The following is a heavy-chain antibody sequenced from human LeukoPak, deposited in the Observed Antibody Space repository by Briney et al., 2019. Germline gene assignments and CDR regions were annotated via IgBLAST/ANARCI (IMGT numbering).Heavy chain of an antibody. J-gene: IGHJ5*02. V-gene: IGHV3-11*01. CDR1: GFTFSDYY. CDR2: INIGGTNT. CDR3: PTDGAGFDT. Sequence: SGGSLRLSCAASGFTFSDYYMSWIRQAPGKGLEWHSYINIGGTNTHYADSVKGRFTISRDNAKKSLYLEMNNLRAEDTAVYYCPTDGAGFDTWGQGVLVTVSS.